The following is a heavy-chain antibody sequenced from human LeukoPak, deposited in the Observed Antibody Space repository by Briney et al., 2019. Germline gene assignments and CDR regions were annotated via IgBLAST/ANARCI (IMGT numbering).Heavy chain of an antibody. CDR3: ARLRFLEWLFPWFDP. J-gene: IGHJ5*02. Sequence: SETLSLTCTVSGGSISSQYWSWIRQTPGGGLEWIGYISYSGNTKYNPSLKSRVTISVDTSKNQFSLKLNSMTAADTSVYYCARLRFLEWLFPWFDPWGQGTLVTVSS. D-gene: IGHD3-3*01. CDR1: GGSISSQY. V-gene: IGHV4-59*08. CDR2: ISYSGNT.